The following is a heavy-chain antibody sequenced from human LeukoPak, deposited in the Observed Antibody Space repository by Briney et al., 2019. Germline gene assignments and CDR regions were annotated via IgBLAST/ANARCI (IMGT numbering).Heavy chain of an antibody. J-gene: IGHJ6*02. CDR2: ISGSGGST. Sequence: GGSLRLSCAASGFIFSSYGMHWVRQAPGKGLEWVSAISGSGGSTYYADSVKGRFTISRDNSKNTLYLQMNSLRAEDTAVYYCAKAPKAPLRYFDWLYGMDVWGQGTTVTVSS. D-gene: IGHD3-9*01. V-gene: IGHV3-23*01. CDR3: AKAPKAPLRYFDWLYGMDV. CDR1: GFIFSSYG.